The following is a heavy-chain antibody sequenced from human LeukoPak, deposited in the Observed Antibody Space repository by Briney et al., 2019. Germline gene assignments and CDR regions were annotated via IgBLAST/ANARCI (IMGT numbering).Heavy chain of an antibody. CDR1: GYTFTNSG. J-gene: IGHJ4*02. CDR2: ISGYNANT. CDR3: ARAYRAVPNTRRDY. Sequence: ASVKVSCKASGYTFTNSGISWVRQAPGQGLEWMGWISGYNANTNYAHKLQGRVTMTTDISTSTAYMELRSLRSDDTAVYYCARAYRAVPNTRRDYWGQGTLVTVSS. V-gene: IGHV1-18*01. D-gene: IGHD6-19*01.